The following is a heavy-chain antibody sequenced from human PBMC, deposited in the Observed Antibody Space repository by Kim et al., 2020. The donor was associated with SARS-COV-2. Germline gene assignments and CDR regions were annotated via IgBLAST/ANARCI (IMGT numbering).Heavy chain of an antibody. D-gene: IGHD4-17*01. CDR1: GFTFSRYA. CDR2: IGTPGDT. CDR3: ARAQHDYGDFYFDY. V-gene: IGHV3-13*04. Sequence: GGPLRLSCAASGFTFSRYAMYWVRQATGKGLEWVSGIGTPGDTYYAGSVKGRFTISRENAKNSLYLQMNSLRAGDTAVYFCARAQHDYGDFYFDYWGQGTLFAVSS. J-gene: IGHJ4*02.